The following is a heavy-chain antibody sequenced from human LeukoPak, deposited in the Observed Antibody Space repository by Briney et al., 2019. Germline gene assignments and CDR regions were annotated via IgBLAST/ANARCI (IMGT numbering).Heavy chain of an antibody. Sequence: GRSLRLSCTASGLTVSSNYMTWVRQAPGKGQEWVSVIYSGGSTYYADSVKGRFTISRDNSKKTRNLQRISLRAADTPVYYCARGGGSDYYWGQGNLVTGSS. V-gene: IGHV3-53*01. J-gene: IGHJ4*02. CDR1: GLTVSSNY. CDR3: ARGGGSDYY. D-gene: IGHD1-26*01. CDR2: IYSGGST.